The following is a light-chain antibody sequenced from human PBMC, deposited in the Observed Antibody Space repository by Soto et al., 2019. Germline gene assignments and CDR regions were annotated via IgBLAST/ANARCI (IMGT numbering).Light chain of an antibody. CDR1: SRDVGGYNY. CDR2: DVS. Sequence: QSALTQPASVSGSPGQSITISCAGTSRDVGGYNYVSWYQQHPGKAPKLMLYDVSDRPSGVSSRFAGSKSGNTASLTISGLQAEDEADYYCTSYTSSDTYVFGTGTKLTVL. V-gene: IGLV2-14*03. J-gene: IGLJ1*01. CDR3: TSYTSSDTYV.